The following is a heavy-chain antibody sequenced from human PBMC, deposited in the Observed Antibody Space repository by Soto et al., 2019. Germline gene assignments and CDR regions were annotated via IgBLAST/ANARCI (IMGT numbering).Heavy chain of an antibody. V-gene: IGHV1-46*01. Sequence: ASVKVSCKASGYTFTSYGISWVRQAPGQGLEWMGIINPSGGSTSYAQKFQGRVTMTRDTSTSTVYMELSSLRSEDTAVHYCASDFGASRPLYWFDPWGQGTLVTVSS. D-gene: IGHD3-16*01. CDR3: ASDFGASRPLYWFDP. CDR1: GYTFTSYG. CDR2: INPSGGST. J-gene: IGHJ5*02.